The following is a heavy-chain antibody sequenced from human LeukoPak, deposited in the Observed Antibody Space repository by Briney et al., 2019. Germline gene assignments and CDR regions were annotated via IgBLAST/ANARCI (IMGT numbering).Heavy chain of an antibody. V-gene: IGHV4-34*01. D-gene: IGHD3-10*01. CDR2: INHSGST. Sequence: SETLSLTCAVYGGSFSGYYWSWIRQPPGKGLEWIGEINHSGSTNYNPSLKRRVTISVDTSKNQFSLKLSSVTAADTAVYYCARREGWFGELFAEWGQGTLVTVSS. J-gene: IGHJ4*02. CDR3: ARREGWFGELFAE. CDR1: GGSFSGYY.